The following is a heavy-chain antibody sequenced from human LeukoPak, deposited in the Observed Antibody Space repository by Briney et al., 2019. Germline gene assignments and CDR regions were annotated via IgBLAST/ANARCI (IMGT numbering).Heavy chain of an antibody. V-gene: IGHV3-23*01. J-gene: IGHJ4*02. CDR2: MSGSGGST. D-gene: IGHD3-22*01. CDR3: AKKPIYGVTLIVVAD. CDR1: GFTFSRYG. Sequence: GGSLRLSCAASGFTFSRYGMSWVSQAAGKGREWGSGMSGSGGSTYYADSGKCRVTISRDNPKNMLYLQRNSFNAEDTAVYYCAKKPIYGVTLIVVADWGQGTLVTVSS.